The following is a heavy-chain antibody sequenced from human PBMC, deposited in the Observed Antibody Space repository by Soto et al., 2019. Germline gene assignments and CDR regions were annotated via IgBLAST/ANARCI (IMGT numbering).Heavy chain of an antibody. V-gene: IGHV3-15*01. Sequence: EVQLVESGGGLVKPGGSLRLSCAASGFTFSNAWMSWVRQAPGKGLEWVGRIKSKTDGGTTDYAAPVKGRFTISRDDSKNTLYLQMNSLKTEDTAVYYCTPAIPFGVVKNYFDYWGQGTLVTVSS. CDR1: GFTFSNAW. D-gene: IGHD3-3*01. CDR3: TPAIPFGVVKNYFDY. CDR2: IKSKTDGGTT. J-gene: IGHJ4*02.